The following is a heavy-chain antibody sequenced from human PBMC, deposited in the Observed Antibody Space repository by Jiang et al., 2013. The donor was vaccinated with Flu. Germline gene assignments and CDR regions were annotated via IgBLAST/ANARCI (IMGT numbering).Heavy chain of an antibody. D-gene: IGHD1-14*01. CDR2: INWNGVTT. CDR3: AKNTPDPGPSAMYHFDS. Sequence: QLLESGGGVARPGGVPETLLCGLWIHVSLFWLELGPPSSRGRGWSGSQGINWNGVTTAYAESVKGRFTISRDNARNSVYLHMSGLRPEDTAWYYCAKNTPDPGPSAMYHFDSWGLGTLVSVSS. CDR1: IHVSLFW. J-gene: IGHJ4*02. V-gene: IGHV3-20*04.